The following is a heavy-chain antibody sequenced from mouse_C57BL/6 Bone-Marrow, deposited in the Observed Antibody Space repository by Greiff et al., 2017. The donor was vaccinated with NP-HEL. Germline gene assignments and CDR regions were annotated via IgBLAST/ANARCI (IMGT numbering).Heavy chain of an antibody. Sequence: EVHLVESGGGLVKPGGSLKLSCAASGFTFSSYAMSWVRQTPEKRLEWVATISDGGSYTYYPDNVKGRFTISRDNAKNNLYLQMSHLKSEDTAMYYCARDLGYYGSRWYFDVWGTGTTVTVSS. CDR3: ARDLGYYGSRWYFDV. CDR1: GFTFSSYA. D-gene: IGHD1-1*01. CDR2: ISDGGSYT. V-gene: IGHV5-4*01. J-gene: IGHJ1*03.